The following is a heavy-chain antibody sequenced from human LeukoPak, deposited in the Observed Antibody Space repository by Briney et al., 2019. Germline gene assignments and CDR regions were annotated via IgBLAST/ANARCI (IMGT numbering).Heavy chain of an antibody. Sequence: ASVKVSCKASGYTFTGYYMHWVRQAPGQGLEWMGWINPNSGGTNYAQKSQGRVTMTRDTSISTAYMELSRLRSDDTAVYYCARMEAPLLWFGELGRDAFDIWGQGTMVTVSS. CDR1: GYTFTGYY. CDR3: ARMEAPLLWFGELGRDAFDI. J-gene: IGHJ3*02. V-gene: IGHV1-2*02. D-gene: IGHD3-10*01. CDR2: INPNSGGT.